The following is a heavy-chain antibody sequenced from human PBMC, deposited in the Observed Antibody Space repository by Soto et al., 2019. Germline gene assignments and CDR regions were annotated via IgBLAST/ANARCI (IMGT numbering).Heavy chain of an antibody. CDR1: GDSINSRSYY. Sequence: SETLSLTCTVTGDSINSRSYYWGWIRQPPGKGLEWIGSMYYSGRTYNNPSLISRVTMSIDTCNYQFTVKLKSVTAANTTLYFCLRHRTSVVIHAYGDLWGTGALVT. V-gene: IGHV4-39*01. CDR3: LRHRTSVVIHAYGDL. D-gene: IGHD2-21*01. CDR2: MYYSGRT. J-gene: IGHJ4*03.